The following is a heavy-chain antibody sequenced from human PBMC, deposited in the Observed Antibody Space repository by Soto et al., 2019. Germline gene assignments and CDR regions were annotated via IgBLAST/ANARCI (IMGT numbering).Heavy chain of an antibody. CDR3: ARVTSMVRGVIDTWFDP. D-gene: IGHD3-10*01. V-gene: IGHV1-69*01. Sequence: QVPLVQSGAEVKKPGSSVTVSCKASGGTFSSYAIHWVRQAPGQGLEWMGGIIPMYGPAKYAQRFQGRVTNTADESTTTVYMELTSLTSQDTAVYYCARVTSMVRGVIDTWFDPWGHGTLVTVSS. CDR2: IIPMYGPA. J-gene: IGHJ5*02. CDR1: GGTFSSYA.